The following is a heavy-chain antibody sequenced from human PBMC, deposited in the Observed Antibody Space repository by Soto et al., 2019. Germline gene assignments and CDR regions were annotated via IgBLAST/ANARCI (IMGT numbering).Heavy chain of an antibody. CDR2: IYYSGST. J-gene: IGHJ3*02. Sequence: QVQLQESGPGLVKPSQTLSLTCTVSGGSISSGGYYWSWIRQHPGKGLEWIGYIYYSGSTYYNPPLKSRVTISVDTSKNQFSLKLSSVTAADTAVYYCARDRRYYGSGSPPDDAFDIWGQGTMVTVSS. CDR1: GGSISSGGYY. CDR3: ARDRRYYGSGSPPDDAFDI. D-gene: IGHD3-10*01. V-gene: IGHV4-31*03.